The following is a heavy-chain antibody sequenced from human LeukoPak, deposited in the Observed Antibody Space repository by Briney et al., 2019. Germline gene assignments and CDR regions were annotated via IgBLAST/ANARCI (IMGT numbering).Heavy chain of an antibody. CDR3: ARELHYGSGSYYYYYYMDV. Sequence: SETLSLTCAVYGGSFSGYYWSWIRQPPGKGLGWIGEINHSGSTNYNPSLKSRVTISVDTSKNQFSLKLSSVTAADTAVYYCARELHYGSGSYYYYYYMDVWGKGTTVTISS. V-gene: IGHV4-34*01. D-gene: IGHD3-10*01. CDR2: INHSGST. CDR1: GGSFSGYY. J-gene: IGHJ6*03.